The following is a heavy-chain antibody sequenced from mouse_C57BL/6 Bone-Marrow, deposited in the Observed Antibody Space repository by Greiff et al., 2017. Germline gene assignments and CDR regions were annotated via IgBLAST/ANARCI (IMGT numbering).Heavy chain of an antibody. V-gene: IGHV1-50*01. D-gene: IGHD2-4*01. Sequence: VQLQQPGAELVKPGASVKLSCKASGYTFTSYWMQWVKQRPGQGLEWIGEIDPSDSYTNYNQKFKGKATLTVDTSSSTAYMQLSSLTSEDSAVYYCASGDYDGYWGQGTTLTVSS. J-gene: IGHJ2*01. CDR1: GYTFTSYW. CDR3: ASGDYDGY. CDR2: IDPSDSYT.